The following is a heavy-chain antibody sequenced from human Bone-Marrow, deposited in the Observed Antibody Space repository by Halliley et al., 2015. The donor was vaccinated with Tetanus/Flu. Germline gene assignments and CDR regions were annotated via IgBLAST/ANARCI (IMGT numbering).Heavy chain of an antibody. J-gene: IGHJ4*02. D-gene: IGHD7-27*01. Sequence: ISFDGRKMDFAQSVKGRFTISRDNYKNPLYLQMNSLTVEDTAVYFCAKALSYSTNWPFFDYRGQGTLVTVSS. CDR3: AKALSYSTNWPFFDY. CDR2: ISFDGRKM. V-gene: IGHV3-30*18.